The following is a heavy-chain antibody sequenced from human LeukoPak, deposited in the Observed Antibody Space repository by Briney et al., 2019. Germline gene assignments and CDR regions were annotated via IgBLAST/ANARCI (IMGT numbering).Heavy chain of an antibody. CDR3: ARAVDSSSWYVPPHFDY. V-gene: IGHV1-18*01. CDR2: ISAYNGNT. CDR1: GYTFTSYG. D-gene: IGHD6-13*01. Sequence: ASVKVSCKASGYTFTSYGISWVRQAPGQGLEWMGWISAYNGNTNYAQKLQGRVTMTTDTSTSTAYMELRSLRSDDTAVYCCARAVDSSSWYVPPHFDYWGQGTLVTVSS. J-gene: IGHJ4*02.